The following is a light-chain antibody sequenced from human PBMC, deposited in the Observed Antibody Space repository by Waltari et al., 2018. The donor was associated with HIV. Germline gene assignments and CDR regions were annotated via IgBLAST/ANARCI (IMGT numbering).Light chain of an antibody. CDR3: QQYSAYPLT. J-gene: IGKJ4*01. CDR1: QDITGF. CDR2: GTS. Sequence: DVQMTQSPSSLSVSIGDRVIITCRASQDITGFLAWFQHRPGTAPKSLIYGTSTLQSGVPSSKFSGSGSGTEFILTITNLQPEDTGTYYCQQYSAYPLTFGGGTK. V-gene: IGKV1-16*02.